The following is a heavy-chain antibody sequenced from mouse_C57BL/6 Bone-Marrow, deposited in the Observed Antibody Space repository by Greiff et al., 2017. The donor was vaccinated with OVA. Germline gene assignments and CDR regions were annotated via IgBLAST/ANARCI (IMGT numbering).Heavy chain of an antibody. J-gene: IGHJ3*01. CDR2: IDPSDSYT. CDR1: GYTFTSYW. CDR3: ARGGYSGFAY. Sequence: QVQLQQPGAELVRPGTSVKLSCKASGYTFTSYWMHWVKQRPGQGLEWIGVIDPSDSYTNYNQKFKGKATLTVDTSSSTAYMQLSSLTSEDSAVYYCARGGYSGFAYWGQGTLVTVSA. V-gene: IGHV1-59*01. D-gene: IGHD2-12*01.